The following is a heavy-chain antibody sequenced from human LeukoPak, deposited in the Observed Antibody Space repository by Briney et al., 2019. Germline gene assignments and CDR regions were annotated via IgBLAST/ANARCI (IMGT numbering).Heavy chain of an antibody. CDR2: ISWNSGSI. J-gene: IGHJ3*02. Sequence: GGSLRLSCAASGFTFDDYAMHWVRQAPGKGLEWVSGISWNSGSIGYADSVKGRFTISRDNAKNSLYLQMNSLRAEDMALYYCAKDSSSWYGVAFDIWGQGTMVTVSS. D-gene: IGHD6-13*01. CDR1: GFTFDDYA. V-gene: IGHV3-9*03. CDR3: AKDSSSWYGVAFDI.